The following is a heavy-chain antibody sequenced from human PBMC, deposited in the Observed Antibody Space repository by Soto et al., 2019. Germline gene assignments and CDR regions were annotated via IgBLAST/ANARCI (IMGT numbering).Heavy chain of an antibody. J-gene: IGHJ4*02. D-gene: IGHD2-2*01. CDR3: ARVACTSRSFGY. CDR2: INHSGST. V-gene: IGHV4-34*01. CDR1: GGSFSGYY. Sequence: QVQLQQWGAGLLKPSETLSLTCAVYGGSFSGYYWSWIRQPPGKGLEWIGEINHSGSTNYNPSLKSRVTISVDTSKNQFSLKLSSVTAADTAVYYCARVACTSRSFGYWGQGTLVTVSS.